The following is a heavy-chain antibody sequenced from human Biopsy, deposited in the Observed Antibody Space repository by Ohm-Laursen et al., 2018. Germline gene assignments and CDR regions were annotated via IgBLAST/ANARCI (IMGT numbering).Heavy chain of an antibody. CDR3: ATKLTGYFHH. CDR1: RGTFSNYG. D-gene: IGHD3-9*01. J-gene: IGHJ1*01. CDR2: NIPILGTG. V-gene: IGHV1-69*06. Sequence: SVKVSCKAPRGTFSNYGVNWVRQAPGQGLEWLGGNIPILGTGNYAQKFQDRVTVAADTSTSTATMELRSLRSDDTAVYYCATKLTGYFHHWGQGTLVTVSS.